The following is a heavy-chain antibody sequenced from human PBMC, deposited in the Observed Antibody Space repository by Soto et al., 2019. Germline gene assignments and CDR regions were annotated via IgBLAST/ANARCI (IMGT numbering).Heavy chain of an antibody. CDR3: ARETYYYDSSGYYEPFDY. V-gene: IGHV3-9*01. CDR2: ISWNSGNI. Sequence: PGGSLRLSCAASGFTFDDYAMHWVRQAPGKGLEWVSGISWNSGNIDYADSVKGRFTISRDNAKNSLYLQMNSLRTEDTAVYYCARETYYYDSSGYYEPFDYWGQGTLVIVSS. J-gene: IGHJ4*02. CDR1: GFTFDDYA. D-gene: IGHD3-22*01.